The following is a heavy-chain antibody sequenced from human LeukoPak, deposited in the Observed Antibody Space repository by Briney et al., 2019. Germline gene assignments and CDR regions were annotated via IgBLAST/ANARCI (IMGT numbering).Heavy chain of an antibody. CDR3: ARGAPMDV. D-gene: IGHD3-16*01. V-gene: IGHV3-74*01. Sequence: GGSLRLSCAASGFTFSSHWMHWVRQTPGKGLVWVSRIDSDGSYTSYADSVKGRFTISRDNAQNTLYLQMYSLRAEDMAVYYCARGAPMDVWGQGTTVTVSS. J-gene: IGHJ6*02. CDR2: IDSDGSYT. CDR1: GFTFSSHW.